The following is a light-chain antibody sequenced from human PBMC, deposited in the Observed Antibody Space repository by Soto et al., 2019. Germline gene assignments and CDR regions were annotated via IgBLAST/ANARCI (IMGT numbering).Light chain of an antibody. CDR3: QQYGSSSLT. CDR2: GAS. Sequence: GLTQSAVTLSLSPGERATLSCRASQSVSSTYLAWYQHRPGQAPRLLIYGASSRATGIPDRFSGSGSGTDFTLTISRLEPEDFAVYYCQQYGSSSLTFGGGTKVDI. CDR1: QSVSSTY. V-gene: IGKV3-20*01. J-gene: IGKJ4*01.